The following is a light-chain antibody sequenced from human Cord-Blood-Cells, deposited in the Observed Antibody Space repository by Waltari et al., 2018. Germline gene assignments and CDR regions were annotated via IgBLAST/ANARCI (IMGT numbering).Light chain of an antibody. CDR1: KLGDKY. V-gene: IGLV3-1*01. Sequence: VSVSPGQTASITCSGDKLGDKYACWYQQKPGQSPVLVIYQDSKRPSGIPERFSGSNSGNTATLSISGTQAMDEADYYCQAWDSSTWVFGGGTKLTVL. CDR3: QAWDSSTWV. J-gene: IGLJ3*02. CDR2: QDS.